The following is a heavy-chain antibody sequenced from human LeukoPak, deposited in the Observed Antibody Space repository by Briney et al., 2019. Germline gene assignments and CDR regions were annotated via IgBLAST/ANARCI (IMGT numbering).Heavy chain of an antibody. D-gene: IGHD6-19*01. Sequence: PGGSLTLSCAASGVTFSSYAMSWVRQAPGKGLEWVSAISDSGGSTYYPDSVKGRFTISRDNSKNTLYLQMNSLRAEDTAVYYCAKVAVAGWYWYYFDYWGQGTLVTVSS. CDR2: ISDSGGST. CDR1: GVTFSSYA. V-gene: IGHV3-23*01. CDR3: AKVAVAGWYWYYFDY. J-gene: IGHJ4*02.